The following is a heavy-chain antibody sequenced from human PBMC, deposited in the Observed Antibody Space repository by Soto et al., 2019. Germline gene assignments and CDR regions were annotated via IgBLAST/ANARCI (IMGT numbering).Heavy chain of an antibody. Sequence: SETLCLTCTVAGGSISSYCWSWIRQPPGKGLEWIGYIYYSGSTNYNPSLKSRVTISVDTSKNQFSLKLSSVTAADTAVYYCARHDSGGSYYYYYYMDVWGKGTTVTVSS. J-gene: IGHJ6*03. CDR1: GGSISSYC. D-gene: IGHD2-15*01. CDR2: IYYSGST. CDR3: ARHDSGGSYYYYYYMDV. V-gene: IGHV4-59*08.